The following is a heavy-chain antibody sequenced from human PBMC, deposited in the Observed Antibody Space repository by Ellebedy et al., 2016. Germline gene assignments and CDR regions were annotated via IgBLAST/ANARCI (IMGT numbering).Heavy chain of an antibody. CDR1: GFTFSSYA. D-gene: IGHD1-14*01. J-gene: IGHJ4*02. CDR3: AKDYNYYFDY. CDR2: ISASGGST. Sequence: GGSLRLXXAASGFTFSSYAMSWVRQAPGKGLEWVSGISASGGSTDYADSVKGRFTISRDNSKNTLYLQMNSLRVEDTAVYYCAKDYNYYFDYWGQGTLVTVSS. V-gene: IGHV3-23*01.